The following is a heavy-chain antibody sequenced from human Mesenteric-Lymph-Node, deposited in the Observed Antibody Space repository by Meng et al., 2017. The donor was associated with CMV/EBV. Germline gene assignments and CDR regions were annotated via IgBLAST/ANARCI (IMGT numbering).Heavy chain of an antibody. V-gene: IGHV5-51*01. CDR1: EYSFTTYW. D-gene: IGHD5-12*01. Sequence: KVSCKGSEYSFTTYWIAWVRQMPGKGLEWMGIIYPGDSETRYSPSFQGQVTISVDKSISTAYLQWSSLKASDSAMYYCASQYSGYPYYFDYWGQGTLVTVSS. CDR3: ASQYSGYPYYFDY. CDR2: IYPGDSET. J-gene: IGHJ4*02.